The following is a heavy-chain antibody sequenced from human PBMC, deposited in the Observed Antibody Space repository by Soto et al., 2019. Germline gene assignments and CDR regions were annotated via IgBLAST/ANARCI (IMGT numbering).Heavy chain of an antibody. CDR1: GYTFTNTNNW. Sequence: GESLKISCKVSGYTFTNTNNWISWVRQMPGKGLEWMGRIDPSDSYVNYNPSFQGHVTISAGKSTDTAYLHFRSLKASDTGIYYGARHRGFTSWRYFDHCGRGPLVPVPS. V-gene: IGHV5-10-1*01. CDR2: IDPSDSYV. D-gene: IGHD2-15*01. CDR3: ARHRGFTSWRYFDH. J-gene: IGHJ4*02.